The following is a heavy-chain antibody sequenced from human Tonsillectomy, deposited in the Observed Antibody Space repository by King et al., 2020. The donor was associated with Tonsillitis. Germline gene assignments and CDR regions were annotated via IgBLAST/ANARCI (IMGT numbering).Heavy chain of an antibody. CDR3: AHPDLSYYDFWSGYSPGFDY. V-gene: IGHV2-5*01. CDR2: IHWNDDK. CDR1: GFSLNTSGVG. Sequence: FTLKESGPTLVKPTQTLTLTCTFSGFSLNTSGVGVGWIRQPPGKALEWLALIHWNDDKRYSPSLKSRLTITKDTSKNQVVLTMTKMDPVDTATYYCAHPDLSYYDFWSGYSPGFDYWGQGTLVTVSS. J-gene: IGHJ4*02. D-gene: IGHD3-3*01.